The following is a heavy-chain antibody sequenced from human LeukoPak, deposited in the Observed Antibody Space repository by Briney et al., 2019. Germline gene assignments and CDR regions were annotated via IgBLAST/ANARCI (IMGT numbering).Heavy chain of an antibody. V-gene: IGHV4-34*01. CDR2: INHSGST. J-gene: IGHJ6*03. Sequence: KPSQTLSLTCAVYGGSFSGYYWSWVRQPPGKGLEWIGEINHSGSTNYNPSLKSRVTISVDTSKNQFSLKLSSVTAADTAVYYCARRRQGFSGYYMDVWGKGTTVTVSS. CDR3: ARRRQGFSGYYMDV. CDR1: GGSFSGYY. D-gene: IGHD1-26*01.